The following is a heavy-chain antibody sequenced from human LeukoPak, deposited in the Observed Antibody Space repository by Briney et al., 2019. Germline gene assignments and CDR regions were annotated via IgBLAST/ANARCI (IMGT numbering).Heavy chain of an antibody. J-gene: IGHJ4*02. D-gene: IGHD4-23*01. CDR2: ISWNSGSI. CDR1: GFTFDDYA. CDR3: AKEPYGGNSY. Sequence: GGSLRLSCAASGFTFDDYAMHWVRQAPGKGLEWVPGISWNSGSIGYADSVKGRFTISRDNAKNSLYLQMNSLRAEDTALYYCAKEPYGGNSYWGQGTLVTVSS. V-gene: IGHV3-9*01.